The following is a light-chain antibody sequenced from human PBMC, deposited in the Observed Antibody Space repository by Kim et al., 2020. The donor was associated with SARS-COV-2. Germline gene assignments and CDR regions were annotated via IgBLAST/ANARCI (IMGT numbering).Light chain of an antibody. Sequence: DVVMTQSPLSLPVTLGQPASISCRSSQSLVHSDGNTYLNWFHQRPGQSPRRLIYRVSKRDSEVPDRFGGSGSGTDFTLKISRVEAEDVRVYYCMQHTHWPWTFGQGTKVDIK. CDR1: QSLVHSDGNTY. CDR2: RVS. V-gene: IGKV2-30*02. CDR3: MQHTHWPWT. J-gene: IGKJ1*01.